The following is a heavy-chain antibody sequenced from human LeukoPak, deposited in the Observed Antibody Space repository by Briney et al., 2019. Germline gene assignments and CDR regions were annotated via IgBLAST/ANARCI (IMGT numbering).Heavy chain of an antibody. Sequence: SETLSLTCTVSGGSVSSGSYYWSWIRQPPGKGLEWIGYIYHSGSTNYNPSLKSRVTISVDTSKNQFSLKLSSVTAADTAVYYCARGAFPSIAVAYYWGQGTLVTVSS. V-gene: IGHV4-61*01. J-gene: IGHJ4*02. D-gene: IGHD6-19*01. CDR3: ARGAFPSIAVAYY. CDR1: GGSVSSGSYY. CDR2: IYHSGST.